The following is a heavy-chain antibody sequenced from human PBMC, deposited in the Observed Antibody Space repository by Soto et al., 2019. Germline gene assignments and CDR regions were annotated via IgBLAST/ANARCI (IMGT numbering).Heavy chain of an antibody. CDR3: AREGEHCSSTSCAYYFDY. V-gene: IGHV3-21*01. J-gene: IGHJ4*02. CDR2: ISSSSSYI. D-gene: IGHD2-2*01. Sequence: VQLVESGGGLVKPGGSLRLSCAASGFTFSSYSMNWVRQAPGKGLEWVSSISSSSSYIYYADSVKGRFTISRDNAKNSLYLKMNSLRAEDTAVYYCAREGEHCSSTSCAYYFDYWGQGTLVTVSS. CDR1: GFTFSSYS.